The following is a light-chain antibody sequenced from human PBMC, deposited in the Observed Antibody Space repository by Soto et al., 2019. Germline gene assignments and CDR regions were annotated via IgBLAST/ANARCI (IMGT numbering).Light chain of an antibody. J-gene: IGKJ1*01. CDR1: QNIGRN. Sequence: EIVMTQSPATLSVSPGERATLSCRASQNIGRNLAWYQQKPGQAPRLLIYGASNRATGIPDRFSGSGSGTDFTLTISRLEPEDFAVYYCQQYGSSGTFGQGTKVDIK. V-gene: IGKV3-20*01. CDR2: GAS. CDR3: QQYGSSGT.